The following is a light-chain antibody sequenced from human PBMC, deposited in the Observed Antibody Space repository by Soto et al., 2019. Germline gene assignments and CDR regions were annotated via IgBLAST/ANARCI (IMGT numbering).Light chain of an antibody. V-gene: IGKV3-20*01. CDR2: ATS. CDR3: QQYGPSPMYT. J-gene: IGKJ2*01. Sequence: EVVLTQSPGTLSLSPGEGATLSCRASQSVSSAYLAWYQQKPGQAPRLLIYATSSRATGIPDRFSGSGSWTDFTLTITRLEPEDFAVYYCQQYGPSPMYTFGQGTKWEIK. CDR1: QSVSSAY.